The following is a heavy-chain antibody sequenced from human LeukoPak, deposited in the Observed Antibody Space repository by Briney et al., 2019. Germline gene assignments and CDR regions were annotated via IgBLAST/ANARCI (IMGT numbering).Heavy chain of an antibody. CDR3: AREERGIGYCSSTSCSPLDY. Sequence: GGSLRLSCAASGLTVSSNYMSWVRQAPGKGLEWVSVIYSGGSTYYADSVKGRFTISRDNSKNTLYLQMNSLRAEDTAVYYCAREERGIGYCSSTSCSPLDYWGQGTLVTVSS. CDR2: IYSGGST. V-gene: IGHV3-53*01. D-gene: IGHD2-2*01. CDR1: GLTVSSNY. J-gene: IGHJ4*02.